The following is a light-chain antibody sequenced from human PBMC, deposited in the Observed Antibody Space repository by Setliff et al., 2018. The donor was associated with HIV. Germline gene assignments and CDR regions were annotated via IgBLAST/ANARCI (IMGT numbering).Light chain of an antibody. J-gene: IGLJ1*01. CDR3: SSYAITNTLP. CDR2: EVR. Sequence: QSALTQPASVSGSPGQSITISCTGTSSDVGGYNYVSWYQQHPGKAPKLIIYEVRNRPSGASNRFSGSKSGNTASLTISGLQAEDEGDYYCSSYAITNTLPFGTGTKGTVL. V-gene: IGLV2-14*01. CDR1: SSDVGGYNY.